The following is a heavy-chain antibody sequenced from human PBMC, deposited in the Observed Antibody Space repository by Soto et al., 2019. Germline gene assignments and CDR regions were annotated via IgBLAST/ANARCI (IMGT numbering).Heavy chain of an antibody. CDR3: ARDLRIAQYYYGMDV. D-gene: IGHD2-15*01. CDR2: IWYDGSNK. Sequence: PGGSLRLSCAASGFTFSSYGMHWVRRAPGKGLEWVAVIWYDGSNKYYADSVKGRFTISRDNSKNTLYLQMNSLRAEDTAVYYCARDLRIAQYYYGMDVWGQGTTVTVSS. V-gene: IGHV3-33*01. CDR1: GFTFSSYG. J-gene: IGHJ6*02.